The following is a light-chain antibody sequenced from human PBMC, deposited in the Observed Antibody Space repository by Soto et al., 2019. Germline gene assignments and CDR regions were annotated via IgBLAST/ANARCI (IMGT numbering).Light chain of an antibody. CDR3: QVWANDGDLYVV. V-gene: IGLV3-21*04. J-gene: IGLJ2*01. Sequence: SYELAQPPSVSVAPGKTATISCGGKYIGTILVISYDKDRPSGIPERFSGSNSGNTATLTISRVEAGDEADYYCQVWANDGDLYVVFGGGTKLTVL. CDR2: YDK. CDR1: YIGT.